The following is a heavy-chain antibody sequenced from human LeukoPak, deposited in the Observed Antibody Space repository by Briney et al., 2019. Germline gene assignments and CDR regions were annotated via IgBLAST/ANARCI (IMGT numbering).Heavy chain of an antibody. Sequence: ASVKVSCKASGYTFTSYGISWVRQAPGQGLEWMGWISAYNGNTNYAQKLQGRVTITRDTSASTAYMELSSLRSEDTAVYYCARGRGYCSGGSCYSGHFQHWGQGTLVTVSS. D-gene: IGHD2-15*01. CDR2: ISAYNGNT. V-gene: IGHV1-18*01. CDR3: ARGRGYCSGGSCYSGHFQH. CDR1: GYTFTSYG. J-gene: IGHJ1*01.